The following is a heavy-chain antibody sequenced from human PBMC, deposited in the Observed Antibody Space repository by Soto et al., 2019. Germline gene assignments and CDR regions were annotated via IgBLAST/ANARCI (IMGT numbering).Heavy chain of an antibody. J-gene: IGHJ4*02. CDR3: ARDQTDSGGYSDS. V-gene: IGHV3-33*01. D-gene: IGHD2-15*01. CDR2: IWNDGSNE. CDR1: GFPFSSYG. Sequence: QVQLVESGGGVVKPGGSLRLSCEASGFPFSSYGIHWVRQAPGKGLEWLAIIWNDGSNEYYADSVKGRFTISRDNSKNTVYLQVSNLRAEDTAVYFCARDQTDSGGYSDSWGQGTLVTVSS.